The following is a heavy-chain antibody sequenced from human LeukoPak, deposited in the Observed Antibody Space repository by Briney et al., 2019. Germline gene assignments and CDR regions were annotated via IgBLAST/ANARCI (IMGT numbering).Heavy chain of an antibody. CDR1: GYTFTNSY. J-gene: IGHJ5*02. CDR2: MNPKSGGT. CDR3: ARAGGRSRFDP. D-gene: IGHD1-26*01. V-gene: IGHV1-2*02. Sequence: ASVKVSCKASGYTFTNSYIHWVRQAPGQGLEWMGSMNPKSGGTKYAQKFQGRVSMTRDTSISTVYMELASLTSDDTAVYYCARAGGRSRFDPWGQGTLVTVSS.